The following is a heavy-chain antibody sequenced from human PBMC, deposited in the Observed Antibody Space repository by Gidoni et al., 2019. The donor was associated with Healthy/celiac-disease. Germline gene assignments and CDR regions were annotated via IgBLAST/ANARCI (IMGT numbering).Heavy chain of an antibody. V-gene: IGHV3-23*01. D-gene: IGHD4-17*01. CDR2: ISGSGGST. Sequence: EVQLLESGGGLVQPGGSLRLSCAASGFTFSSYAMSWVSQAPGKGLEWVSAISGSGGSTYYADSVKGRFTISRDNSKNTLYLQMNSLRAEDTAVYYCAKDSTVTTEFDYWGQGTLVTVSS. CDR3: AKDSTVTTEFDY. J-gene: IGHJ4*02. CDR1: GFTFSSYA.